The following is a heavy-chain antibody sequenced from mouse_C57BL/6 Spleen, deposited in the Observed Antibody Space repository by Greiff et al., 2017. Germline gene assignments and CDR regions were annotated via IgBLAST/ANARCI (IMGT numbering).Heavy chain of an antibody. V-gene: IGHV1-69*01. Sequence: QVQLQQPGAELVMPGASVKLSCKASGYTFTSYWMHWVKQRPGQGLEWIGEIDPSDSYTNYNQKFKGKSTLTVDKSSSTAYMQLSSLTSEDSAVYYCAMNGIMDYWGQGTSVTVSS. D-gene: IGHD4-1*01. CDR1: GYTFTSYW. CDR2: IDPSDSYT. J-gene: IGHJ4*01. CDR3: AMNGIMDY.